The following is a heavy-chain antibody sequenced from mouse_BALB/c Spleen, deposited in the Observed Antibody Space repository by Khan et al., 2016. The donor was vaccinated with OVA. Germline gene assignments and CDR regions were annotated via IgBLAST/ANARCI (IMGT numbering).Heavy chain of an antibody. D-gene: IGHD2-10*01. CDR2: INPSNGYT. V-gene: IGHV1-4*01. Sequence: QVRLQQSGAELARPGASVKMSCKASGYTFTSYTMHWVKQRPGQGLEWIGYINPSNGYTNYNQKFRDKATLTADKSSSTAYMQLSSLTSEDSAVYYLARAGPYHANYGAWFAYWGQGTPVTVSA. J-gene: IGHJ3*01. CDR3: ARAGPYHANYGAWFAY. CDR1: GYTFTSYT.